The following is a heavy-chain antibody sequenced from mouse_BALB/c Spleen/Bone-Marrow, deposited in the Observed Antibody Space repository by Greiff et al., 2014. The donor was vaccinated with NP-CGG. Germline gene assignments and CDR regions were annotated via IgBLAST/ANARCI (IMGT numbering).Heavy chain of an antibody. J-gene: IGHJ3*01. CDR1: GYAFTNYL. Sequence: VKLQESGAELVRPGTSVKVSCKASGYAFTNYLIEWIKQRPGQGLEWIGVSNPGSGGTNYNEKFKGKATLTADKSSSTAYVQLSSLTSDDSAVYFCARETVRGFAYWGQGTLVTVSA. CDR3: ARETVRGFAY. CDR2: SNPGSGGT. V-gene: IGHV1-54*01. D-gene: IGHD3-2*01.